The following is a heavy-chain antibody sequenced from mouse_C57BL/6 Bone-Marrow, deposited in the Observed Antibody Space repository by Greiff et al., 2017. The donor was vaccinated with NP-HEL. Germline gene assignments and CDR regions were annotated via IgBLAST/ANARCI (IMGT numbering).Heavy chain of an antibody. CDR3: ARDEGYGVFFDY. J-gene: IGHJ2*01. CDR2: ISDGGSYT. Sequence: EVKLVESGGGLVKPGGSLKLSCAASGFTFSSYAMSWVRQTPEKRLEWVATISDGGSYTYYPANVKGRFTISRDNAKNNLYLQMSHLKSEDTAMYYCARDEGYGVFFDYWGQGTTLTVSS. CDR1: GFTFSSYA. D-gene: IGHD1-1*02. V-gene: IGHV5-4*01.